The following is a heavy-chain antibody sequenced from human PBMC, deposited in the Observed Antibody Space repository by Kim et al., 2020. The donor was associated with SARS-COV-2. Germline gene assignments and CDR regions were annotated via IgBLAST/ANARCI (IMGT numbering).Heavy chain of an antibody. CDR3: ARDGGDGDSVDY. D-gene: IGHD4-17*01. J-gene: IGHJ4*02. V-gene: IGHV3-21*01. Sequence: YYADSVKGRFTISRDNAKNSLYLQMNSLRAEDTAVYYCARDGGDGDSVDYWGQGTLVTVSS.